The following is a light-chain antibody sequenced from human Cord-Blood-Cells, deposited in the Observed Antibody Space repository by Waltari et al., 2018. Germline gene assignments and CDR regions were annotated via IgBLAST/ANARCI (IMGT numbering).Light chain of an antibody. J-gene: IGKJ5*01. CDR2: SAS. CDR1: QSISSY. CDR3: QKNYSTPIT. Sequence: DIQMTQSPSSLSASVGDRVTITCRASQSISSYLNWYQQKPGKAPKPLIYSASSLQSGVPSRFSGRGSGTDFTFPISSLEPGSFATYCCQKNYSTPITFGQGTRLEIK. V-gene: IGKV1-39*01.